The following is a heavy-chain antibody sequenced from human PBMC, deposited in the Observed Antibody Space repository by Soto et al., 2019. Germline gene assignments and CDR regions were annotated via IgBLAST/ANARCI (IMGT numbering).Heavy chain of an antibody. CDR1: GDSIIGTHW. D-gene: IGHD6-13*01. CDR3: ARYSAVSGTYYFDY. Sequence: SETLSLTCAVSGDSIIGTHWWSWVRRPPGKGLEFIGETHHSRGTNYNPSLRSRVTMSLDKSKNQLSLILYSVTAADTGVYYCARYSAVSGTYYFDYWGQGTLVTVPQ. CDR2: THHSRGT. J-gene: IGHJ4*01. V-gene: IGHV4-4*02.